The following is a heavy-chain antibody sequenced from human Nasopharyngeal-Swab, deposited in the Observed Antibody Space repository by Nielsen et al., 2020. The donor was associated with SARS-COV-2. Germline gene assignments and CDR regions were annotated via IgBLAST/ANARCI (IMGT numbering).Heavy chain of an antibody. Sequence: GESLKISCTASGFTFGDYAMNWFRQAQGKGLEWVTYIRNKDYGGTTEYAASVRVRFTISRDDSKNIAYLQMNSLTTEDTAVYYCTRDFPFSVDTATRGYMDVWGKGTTVTVSS. V-gene: IGHV3-49*03. J-gene: IGHJ6*03. CDR2: IRNKDYGGTT. CDR1: GFTFGDYA. D-gene: IGHD5-18*01. CDR3: TRDFPFSVDTATRGYMDV.